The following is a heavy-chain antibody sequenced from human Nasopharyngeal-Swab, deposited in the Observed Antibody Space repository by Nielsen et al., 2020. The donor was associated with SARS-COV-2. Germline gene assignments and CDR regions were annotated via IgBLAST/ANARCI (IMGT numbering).Heavy chain of an antibody. Sequence: GESLKISCKGSGSSFTSYWNSWVRQMPGKGLEWMGRIDPSDSYTNYSPSFQGHVTISADKSISTAYLQWSSLKASDTAMYYCARQGQQWLVNYYYYGMDVWGQGTTVTVSS. CDR1: GSSFTSYW. J-gene: IGHJ6*02. D-gene: IGHD6-19*01. CDR2: IDPSDSYT. V-gene: IGHV5-10-1*01. CDR3: ARQGQQWLVNYYYYGMDV.